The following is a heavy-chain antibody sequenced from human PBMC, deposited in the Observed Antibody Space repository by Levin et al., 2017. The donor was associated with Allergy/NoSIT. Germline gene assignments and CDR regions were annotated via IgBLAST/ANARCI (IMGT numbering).Heavy chain of an antibody. V-gene: IGHV3-53*01. J-gene: IGHJ4*02. CDR1: GFNVNTNY. D-gene: IGHD4-17*01. CDR3: AREVSFGDLAAGY. Sequence: GGSLRLSCAASGFNVNTNYMIWFRQAPGKGLEWVSLIYGGGITYYADSVKGRFTISRDNSKNKLHLQMNSLRGEDTAVYYYAREVSFGDLAAGYWGQGTLVTVSS. CDR2: IYGGGIT.